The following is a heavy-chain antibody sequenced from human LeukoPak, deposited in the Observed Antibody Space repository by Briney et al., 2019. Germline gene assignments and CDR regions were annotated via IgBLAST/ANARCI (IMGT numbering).Heavy chain of an antibody. V-gene: IGHV3-30*02. CDR2: IRYDGSNK. Sequence: GGXXRLSCAASGFTFSSYGMHWVRQAPGKGLEWVAFIRYDGSNKYYADSVKGRFTISRDNSKNTLYLQMNSLRSEDTAVYYCAVRYRTGNAFDIWGQGTMVTVSS. J-gene: IGHJ3*02. CDR3: AVRYRTGNAFDI. CDR1: GFTFSSYG. D-gene: IGHD1-14*01.